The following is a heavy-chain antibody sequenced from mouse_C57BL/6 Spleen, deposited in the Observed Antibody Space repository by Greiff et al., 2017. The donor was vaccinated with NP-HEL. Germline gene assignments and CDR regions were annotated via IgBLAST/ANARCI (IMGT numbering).Heavy chain of an antibody. CDR1: GYAFSSYW. CDR3: ARWLLRLYYFDY. V-gene: IGHV1-80*01. CDR2: IYPGDGDT. D-gene: IGHD2-3*01. Sequence: QVQLQQSGAELVKPGASVKISCKASGYAFSSYWMNWVKQRPGKGLEWIGQIYPGDGDTNYNGKFKGKATLTADKSSSTAYMQLSSLTSEDSAVYFCARWLLRLYYFDYWGQGTTLTVSS. J-gene: IGHJ2*01.